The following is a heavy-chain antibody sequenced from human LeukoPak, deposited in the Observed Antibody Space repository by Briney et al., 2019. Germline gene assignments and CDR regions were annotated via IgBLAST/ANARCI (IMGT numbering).Heavy chain of an antibody. D-gene: IGHD4-17*01. V-gene: IGHV3-30*04. J-gene: IGHJ4*01. CDR2: ISYDRRRV. Sequence: GRSLRDSCEASGFTFSNYAMDWIRKAPGKGLEWVAIISYDRRRVDYADSVKGRFTISRDKSKNTVYLQMDSLRIEDTAVYYCARGTVRDYLAYWGQ. CDR1: GFTFSNYA. CDR3: ARGTVRDYLAY.